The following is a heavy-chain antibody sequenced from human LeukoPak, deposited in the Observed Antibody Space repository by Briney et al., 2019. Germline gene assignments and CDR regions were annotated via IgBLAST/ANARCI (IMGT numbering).Heavy chain of an antibody. V-gene: IGHV4-31*03. J-gene: IGHJ4*02. CDR3: ATRGGNYYDSSGYFDY. Sequence: SETLSLTCTVSGGSISSGGYYWSWIRQHPGKGLEWIGYIYYSGSTYYNPSLKSRVTISVDTSKNQFSLKLSSVTAADTAVYYCATRGGNYYDSSGYFDYWARGTLVTVSS. CDR2: IYYSGST. D-gene: IGHD3-22*01. CDR1: GGSISSGGYY.